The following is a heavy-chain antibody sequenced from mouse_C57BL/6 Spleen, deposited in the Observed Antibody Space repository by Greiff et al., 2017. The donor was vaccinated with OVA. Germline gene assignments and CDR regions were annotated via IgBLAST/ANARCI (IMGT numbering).Heavy chain of an antibody. D-gene: IGHD1-1*01. V-gene: IGHV7-3*01. CDR3: ARSITTVGATYWYFDV. CDR2: IRNRANGYTT. J-gene: IGHJ1*03. Sequence: EVQLQESGGGLVQPGGSLSLSCAASGFTFTDYYMSWVRQPPGKALEWLGFIRNRANGYTTEYSESVKGRFTISGDKSQIILYLQMNALRAEDSATYYSARSITTVGATYWYFDVWGTGTTVTGSS. CDR1: GFTFTDYY.